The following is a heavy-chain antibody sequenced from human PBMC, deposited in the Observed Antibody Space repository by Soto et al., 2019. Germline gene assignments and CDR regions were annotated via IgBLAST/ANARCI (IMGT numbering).Heavy chain of an antibody. CDR2: INPNSGGT. D-gene: IGHD3-10*01. CDR1: GYTFTGYY. CDR3: ARTRLTMVRGVQKYYYYYGMDV. V-gene: IGHV1-2*04. J-gene: IGHJ6*02. Sequence: ASVKVSCKASGYTFTGYYMHWVRQAPGQGLEWMGWINPNSGGTNYAQKFQGWVTMTRDTSISTAYMELSRLRSDDTAVYYCARTRLTMVRGVQKYYYYYGMDVWGQGTTVTVS.